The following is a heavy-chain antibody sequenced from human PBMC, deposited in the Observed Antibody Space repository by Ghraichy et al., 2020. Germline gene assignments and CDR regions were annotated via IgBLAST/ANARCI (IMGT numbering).Heavy chain of an antibody. J-gene: IGHJ3*02. CDR1: GFTFSSYA. CDR2: ISGSGGST. D-gene: IGHD3-3*01. CDR3: AKLLTIFGVGRNAFDI. Sequence: GESLNISCAASGFTFSSYAMSWVRQAPGKGLEWVSAISGSGGSTYYADSVKGRFTISRDNSKNTLYLQMNSLRAEDTAVYYCAKLLTIFGVGRNAFDIWGQGTMVTVSS. V-gene: IGHV3-23*01.